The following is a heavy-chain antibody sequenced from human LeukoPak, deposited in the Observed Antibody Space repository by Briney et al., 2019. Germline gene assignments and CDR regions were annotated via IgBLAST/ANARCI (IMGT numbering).Heavy chain of an antibody. CDR3: AKWGYDYVWGSYRTPLDI. CDR2: ISGSGGST. V-gene: IGHV3-23*01. Sequence: GGSLRLSCAASGFTFSSYAMSWVRQAPGKWLEWVSAISGSGGSTYYADSVKGRFTISRDNSKNTLYLQMNSLRAEDTAVYYCAKWGYDYVWGSYRTPLDIWGQGTMVTVSS. CDR1: GFTFSSYA. D-gene: IGHD3-16*02. J-gene: IGHJ3*02.